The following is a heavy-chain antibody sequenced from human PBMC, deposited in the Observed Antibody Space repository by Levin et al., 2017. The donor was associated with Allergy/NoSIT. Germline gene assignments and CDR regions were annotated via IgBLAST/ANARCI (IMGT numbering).Heavy chain of an antibody. D-gene: IGHD2-21*02. J-gene: IGHJ4*02. CDR1: GFTFSSYA. CDR3: AKDRVGNCGGDCFFVY. CDR2: ISGSGGST. V-gene: IGHV3-23*01. Sequence: GGSLRLSCAASGFTFSSYAMSWVRQAPGKGLEWVSAISGSGGSTYYADSVKGRFTISRDNSKNTLYLQMNSLRAEDTAVYYCAKDRVGNCGGDCFFVYWGQGTLVTVSS.